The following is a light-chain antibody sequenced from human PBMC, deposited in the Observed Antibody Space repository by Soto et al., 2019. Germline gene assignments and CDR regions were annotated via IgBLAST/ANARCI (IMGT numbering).Light chain of an antibody. J-gene: IGKJ4*01. CDR1: QSVRSN. V-gene: IGKV3-15*01. CDR2: GAS. CDR3: QQYNNWPALT. Sequence: EIVMTQSPATLSVSPGERATLSCRASQSVRSNLAWYQQRPGQAPRLLIYGASTRATGIPARFSGSGSGTEFSLIISSLQSEDIAVYYCQQYNNWPALTFDGGTKVEIK.